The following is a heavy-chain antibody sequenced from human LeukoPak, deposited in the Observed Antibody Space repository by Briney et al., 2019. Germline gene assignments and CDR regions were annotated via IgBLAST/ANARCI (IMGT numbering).Heavy chain of an antibody. CDR3: ARGGNYPDY. D-gene: IGHD1-7*01. Sequence: GGSLRLSCAASGFTFSSYGMHWVRQAPGKGLEWVSYISSSSSTIYYADSVKGRFTISRDNAKNSLYLQMNSLRAEDTAVYYCARGGNYPDYWGRGTLVTVSS. CDR2: ISSSSSTI. J-gene: IGHJ4*02. CDR1: GFTFSSYG. V-gene: IGHV3-48*01.